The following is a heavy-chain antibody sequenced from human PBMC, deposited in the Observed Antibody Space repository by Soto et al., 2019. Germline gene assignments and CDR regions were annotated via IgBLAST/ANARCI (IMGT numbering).Heavy chain of an antibody. Sequence: EVQLVESGGGLIQPGGSLRLICAASGLSVTANYMTWVRQAPGKGLEWLSIIYRGGGTYYADSLKGRAIISRDGSRNMVFLQMNSQTAEDAGVYYCARRDDSETFDIWGRGTAVNVSS. J-gene: IGHJ3*02. CDR3: ARRDDSETFDI. V-gene: IGHV3-53*01. CDR1: GLSVTANY. CDR2: IYRGGGT. D-gene: IGHD5-18*01.